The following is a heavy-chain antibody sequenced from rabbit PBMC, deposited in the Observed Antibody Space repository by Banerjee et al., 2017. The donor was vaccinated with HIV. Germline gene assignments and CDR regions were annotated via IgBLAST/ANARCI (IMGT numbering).Heavy chain of an antibody. V-gene: IGHV1S45*01. CDR2: IDTGRSGDT. Sequence: QEQLVESGGGLVKPGASLTLTCKASGLDFTSSYWRYWVRQAPGKGLEWIACIDTGRSGDTYYASWAKGRFTISKTSSTTVTLKMTSLTAADTATYFCARTKAGGYGYAFNLWGQGTLVTVS. J-gene: IGHJ4*01. D-gene: IGHD6-1*01. CDR3: ARTKAGGYGYAFNL. CDR1: GLDFTSSYW.